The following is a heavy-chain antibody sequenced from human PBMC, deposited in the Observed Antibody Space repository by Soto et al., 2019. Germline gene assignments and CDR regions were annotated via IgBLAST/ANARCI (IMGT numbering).Heavy chain of an antibody. V-gene: IGHV3-11*06. D-gene: IGHD2-21*02. CDR3: ARANTYCGGDCYFDAFDI. CDR1: GFTFSAYY. CDR2: ISSTSVYT. J-gene: IGHJ3*02. Sequence: GGSLRLSCAASGFTFSAYYMSWIRQAPGKGLEWVSYISSTSVYTNYADSVKGRFTISRDNAKNALYLQMDTLRAEDTAVYYRARANTYCGGDCYFDAFDIWGRGTMVTVSS.